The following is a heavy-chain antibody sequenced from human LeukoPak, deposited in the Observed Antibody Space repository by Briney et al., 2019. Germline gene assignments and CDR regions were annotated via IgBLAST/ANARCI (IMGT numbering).Heavy chain of an antibody. J-gene: IGHJ5*02. Sequence: GGSLRLSCAASGFSFSSYSMNWVRQAPGKGLEWVSYISSSSSTIYYADSVKGRFTISRDNAKNSLYLQMNSLRAEDTAVYYCASGSETTVNNWFDPWGQGTLVTVSS. CDR3: ASGSETTVNNWFDP. V-gene: IGHV3-48*01. CDR1: GFSFSSYS. CDR2: ISSSSSTI. D-gene: IGHD4-11*01.